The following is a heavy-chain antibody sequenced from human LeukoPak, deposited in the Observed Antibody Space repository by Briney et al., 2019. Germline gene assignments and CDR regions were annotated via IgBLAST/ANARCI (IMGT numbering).Heavy chain of an antibody. CDR2: IKQDGSEK. V-gene: IGHV3-7*01. D-gene: IGHD2-15*01. Sequence: PGGSLRLSCVGSDFSFITYAMSWVRQAPGKGLEWVANIKQDGSEKYYVDSVKGRFTISRDNSKNTLYLQMNSLRAEDTAVYYCARDLAPQCSGGSCYPAPTWFDPWGQGTLVTVSS. CDR3: ARDLAPQCSGGSCYPAPTWFDP. CDR1: DFSFITYA. J-gene: IGHJ5*02.